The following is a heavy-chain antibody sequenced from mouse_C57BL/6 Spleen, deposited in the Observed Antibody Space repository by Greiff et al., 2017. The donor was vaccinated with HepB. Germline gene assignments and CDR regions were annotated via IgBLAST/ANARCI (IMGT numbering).Heavy chain of an antibody. J-gene: IGHJ4*01. Sequence: QVQLQQPGAELVMPGASVKLSCKASGYTFTSYWMHWVKQRPGQGLEWIGEIDPSDSYTNYNQKFKGKSTLTVDKSSSTAYMQLSSLTSEDSAVYYCASPSTTGYAMDYWGQGTSVTVSS. CDR2: IDPSDSYT. D-gene: IGHD1-1*01. CDR3: ASPSTTGYAMDY. V-gene: IGHV1-69*01. CDR1: GYTFTSYW.